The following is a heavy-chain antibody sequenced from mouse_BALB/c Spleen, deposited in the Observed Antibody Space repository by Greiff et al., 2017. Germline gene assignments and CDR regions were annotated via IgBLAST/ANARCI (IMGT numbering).Heavy chain of an antibody. Sequence: EVQVVESGGGLVKPGGSLKLSCAASGFTFSSYAMSWVRQSPEKRLEWVAEISSGGSYTYYPDTVTGRFTISRDNAKNTLYLEMSSLRSEDTAMYYCARVYYGIRYFDYWGQGTTLTVSS. CDR3: ARVYYGIRYFDY. D-gene: IGHD2-1*01. J-gene: IGHJ2*01. CDR2: ISSGGSYT. CDR1: GFTFSSYA. V-gene: IGHV5-9-4*01.